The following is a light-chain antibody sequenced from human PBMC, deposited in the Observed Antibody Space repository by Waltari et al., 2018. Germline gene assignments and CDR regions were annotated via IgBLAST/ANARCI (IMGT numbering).Light chain of an antibody. CDR3: LLSYSGVRV. CDR1: PGAVTSGHY. CDR2: DTH. V-gene: IGLV7-46*01. J-gene: IGLJ2*01. Sequence: QAVVTQEPSLTVSPGGTVTLTCGSSPGAVTSGHYPYWFQQKPGQAPRTLIYDTHKRHSWTPARFSGSLLGGKPALTLTGALPDDEADYYCLLSYSGVRVFGGGTKLTVL.